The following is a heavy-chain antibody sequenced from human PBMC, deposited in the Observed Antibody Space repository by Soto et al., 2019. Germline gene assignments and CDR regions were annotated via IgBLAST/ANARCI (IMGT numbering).Heavy chain of an antibody. Sequence: QVQLVQSGAEVKKPGSSVKVSCKASGGTFSSHAISWVRQAPGQGLEWMGGIIPFFKAANYAQKFQGRVTITADDSTSTAYMNLYSLRSEDTAVYYCERDVPLNYYDGTFFYYAMDVWGQGTTFTVSS. CDR1: GGTFSSHA. J-gene: IGHJ6*02. V-gene: IGHV1-69*01. CDR3: ERDVPLNYYDGTFFYYAMDV. D-gene: IGHD3-16*01. CDR2: IIPFFKAA.